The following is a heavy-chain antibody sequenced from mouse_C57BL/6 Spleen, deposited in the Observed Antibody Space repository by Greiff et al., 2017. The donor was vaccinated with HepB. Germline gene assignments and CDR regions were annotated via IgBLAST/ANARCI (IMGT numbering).Heavy chain of an antibody. CDR3: ARKYYDYDGGY. D-gene: IGHD2-4*01. CDR2: IHPNSGST. J-gene: IGHJ2*01. V-gene: IGHV1-64*01. CDR1: GYTFTSYW. Sequence: VQLQQPGAELVKPGASVKLSCKASGYTFTSYWMHWVKQRPGQGLEWIGMIHPNSGSTNYNEKFKSKATLTVDKSSSTAYMQLSSLTSEDSAVYYCARKYYDYDGGYWGQGTTLTVSS.